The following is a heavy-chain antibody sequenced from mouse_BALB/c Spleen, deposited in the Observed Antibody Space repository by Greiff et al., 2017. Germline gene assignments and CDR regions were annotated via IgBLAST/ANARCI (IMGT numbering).Heavy chain of an antibody. Sequence: VKLQESGAELAKPGASVKMSCKASGYTFTSYWMHWVKQRPGQGLEWIGYINPSTGYTEYNQKFKDKATLTADKSSSTAYMQLSSLTSEDSAVYYCARFRDSSGYGAWFAYWGQGTLVTVSA. CDR2: INPSTGYT. J-gene: IGHJ3*01. V-gene: IGHV1-7*01. CDR3: ARFRDSSGYGAWFAY. CDR1: GYTFTSYW. D-gene: IGHD3-2*01.